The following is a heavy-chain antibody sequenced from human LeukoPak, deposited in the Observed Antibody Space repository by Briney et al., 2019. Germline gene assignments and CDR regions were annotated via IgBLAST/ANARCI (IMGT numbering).Heavy chain of an antibody. Sequence: GASVKVSCKASGYTFTSYGISWVRQAPGQGLEWMGWISAYNGNTNYAQKLQGRVTMTTDTSTSTAYMELRSLRSDDTAVYYCARDGITIVRALRRGNWFDPWGQGTLVTVSS. V-gene: IGHV1-18*01. J-gene: IGHJ5*02. CDR2: ISAYNGNT. D-gene: IGHD3-10*01. CDR1: GYTFTSYG. CDR3: ARDGITIVRALRRGNWFDP.